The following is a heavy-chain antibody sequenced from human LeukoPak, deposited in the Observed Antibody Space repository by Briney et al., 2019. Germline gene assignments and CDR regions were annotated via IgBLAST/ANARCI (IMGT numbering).Heavy chain of an antibody. CDR3: ARERPDTVMMMGRFDP. J-gene: IGHJ5*02. V-gene: IGHV1-2*02. CDR1: GYTFIDFH. CDR2: INPKSGVT. Sequence: ASVKLSCKASGYTFIDFHMHWVRRAPGQGLEWMGWINPKSGVTNYAQKFQGRVTLTRDTSISTAYMDLSRLTSNDTAVYYCARERPDTVMMMGRFDPWGQGTQLTVSS. D-gene: IGHD5-18*01.